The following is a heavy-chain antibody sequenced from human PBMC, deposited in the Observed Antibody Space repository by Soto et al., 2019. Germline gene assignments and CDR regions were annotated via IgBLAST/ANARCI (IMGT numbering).Heavy chain of an antibody. CDR1: GFTFKSHS. J-gene: IGHJ4*02. Sequence: GGSLRLSCVASGFTFKSHSMNWVRQAPGKGLEWVSAISGSGGSTYYADSVKGRFTISRDNSKNTLYLQMNSLRAEDTAVYYCAKASTFGWGQGTLVTVSS. CDR3: AKASTFG. D-gene: IGHD3-10*01. V-gene: IGHV3-23*01. CDR2: ISGSGGST.